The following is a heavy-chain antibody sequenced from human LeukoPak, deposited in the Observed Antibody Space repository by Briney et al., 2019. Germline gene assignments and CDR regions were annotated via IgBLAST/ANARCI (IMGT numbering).Heavy chain of an antibody. D-gene: IGHD1-26*01. V-gene: IGHV1-8*03. CDR3: ARDPRWELPFDY. CDR1: GYTFTSYD. CDR2: MNPNSGNT. J-gene: IGHJ4*02. Sequence: PAASVKVSCKASGYTFTSYDINWVRQATGQGLEWMGWMNPNSGNTGYAQKFQGRVTITRNTSISTAYMELSSLRSEDTAVYYCARDPRWELPFDYWGQGTLVTVSS.